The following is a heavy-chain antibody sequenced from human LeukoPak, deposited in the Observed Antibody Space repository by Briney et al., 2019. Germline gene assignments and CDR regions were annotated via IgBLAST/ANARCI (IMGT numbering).Heavy chain of an antibody. Sequence: SETLSLTCTVSGGSISSYYWSWIRQPPGKGLEWIGYIYYSGSTYYNPSLKSRVTISVDTSKNQFSLKLSSVTAADTAVYYCARETVYDSSGYYLRVGYYYYMDVWGKGTTVTVSS. CDR2: IYYSGST. J-gene: IGHJ6*03. CDR1: GGSISSYY. CDR3: ARETVYDSSGYYLRVGYYYYMDV. V-gene: IGHV4-59*12. D-gene: IGHD3-22*01.